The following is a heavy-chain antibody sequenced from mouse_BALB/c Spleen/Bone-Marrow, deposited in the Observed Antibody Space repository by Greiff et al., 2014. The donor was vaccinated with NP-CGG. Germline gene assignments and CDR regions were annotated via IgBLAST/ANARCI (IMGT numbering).Heavy chain of an antibody. D-gene: IGHD1-1*01. Sequence: VQLQQSGPELVKSGASVKISCKASGYSFTGYFMNWVMQSHGKSLEWIGRINPYNGDTFYNQKFKGKATLTVDKSSSTAHMELRSLASEDSAVYYCARSGYYGSSYFDYWGQGTTLTVSS. CDR3: ARSGYYGSSYFDY. CDR2: INPYNGDT. J-gene: IGHJ2*01. CDR1: GYSFTGYF. V-gene: IGHV1-20*02.